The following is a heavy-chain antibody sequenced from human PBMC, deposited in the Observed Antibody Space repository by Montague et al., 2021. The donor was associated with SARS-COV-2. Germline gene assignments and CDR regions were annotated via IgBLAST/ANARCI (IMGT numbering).Heavy chain of an antibody. CDR3: ARAGTYYDILTGYAESGYYDY. CDR2: ISSSSSYI. V-gene: IGHV3-21*01. D-gene: IGHD3-9*01. J-gene: IGHJ4*02. CDR1: GFTFSSYS. Sequence: SLRLSCAASGFTFSSYSMNWVRQAPGKGLEWVSFISSSSSYIYYADSVKGRFTISRDNAKNSLYLQMNSLRAEDTAVYYCARAGTYYDILTGYAESGYYDYWGQGTLVTVSS.